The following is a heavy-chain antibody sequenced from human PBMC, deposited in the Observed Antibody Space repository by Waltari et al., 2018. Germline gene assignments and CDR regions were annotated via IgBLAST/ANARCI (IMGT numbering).Heavy chain of an antibody. J-gene: IGHJ4*02. V-gene: IGHV4-38-2*02. CDR1: GYSISSGYY. D-gene: IGHD3-10*01. CDR3: AREGGYYYGSGSYKTLDY. Sequence: QVQLQESGPGLVKPSETLSLTCTVSGYSISSGYYWGWIRQPPGKGLEWIGSIYHSGSTYYNPSLKSRVAISVDTSKNQFSLKLSSVTAADTAVYYCAREGGYYYGSGSYKTLDYWGQGTLVTVSS. CDR2: IYHSGST.